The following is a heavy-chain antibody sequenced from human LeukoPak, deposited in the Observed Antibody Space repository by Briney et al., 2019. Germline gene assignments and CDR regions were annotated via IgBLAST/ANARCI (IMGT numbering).Heavy chain of an antibody. J-gene: IGHJ4*02. CDR2: IWYDGSNK. CDR1: GFTFSSYG. D-gene: IGHD3-22*01. Sequence: GGSLRLSCAASGFTFSSYGMHWVRQAPGKGLEWVAVIWYDGSNKYYADSVKGRFTISRDNSKNTLYLQMNSLRAEDTAVYYCASSDSSGYCRGQFDYWGQGTLVTVSS. CDR3: ASSDSSGYCRGQFDY. V-gene: IGHV3-33*01.